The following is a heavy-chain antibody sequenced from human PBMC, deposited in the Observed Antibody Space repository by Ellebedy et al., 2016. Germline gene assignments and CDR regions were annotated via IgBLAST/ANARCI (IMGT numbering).Heavy chain of an antibody. Sequence: SGPTLVKPTQTLTLTCTFSGFSLSTSGMCVSWIRQPPGKALEWLALIDWDDDKYYSTSLKTRLTISKDTSKNQVVLTMTNMDPVDTATYYCAHSSPPYYYDSSGWGGSWFDPWGQGTLVTVSS. CDR3: AHSSPPYYYDSSGWGGSWFDP. D-gene: IGHD3-22*01. V-gene: IGHV2-70*12. CDR2: IDWDDDK. CDR1: GFSLSTSGMC. J-gene: IGHJ5*02.